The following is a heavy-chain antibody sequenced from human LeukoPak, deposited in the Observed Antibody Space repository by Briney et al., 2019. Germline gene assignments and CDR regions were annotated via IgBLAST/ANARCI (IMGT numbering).Heavy chain of an antibody. CDR3: ASSRGSYYYDNSGGAPFDY. CDR1: GFTFSRYD. J-gene: IGHJ4*02. CDR2: IGTAGDT. D-gene: IGHD3-22*01. Sequence: GGSLRLSCAASGFTFSRYDMHWVRQTTGKGLEWVSAIGTAGDTHYPGSVQGRFTISRENAKSSLYLQMDSLRTGDTAVYYCASSRGSYYYDNSGGAPFDYWGQGTLVTVSS. V-gene: IGHV3-13*04.